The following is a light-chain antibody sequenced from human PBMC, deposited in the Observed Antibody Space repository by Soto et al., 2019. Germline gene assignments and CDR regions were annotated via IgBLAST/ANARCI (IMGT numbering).Light chain of an antibody. Sequence: QSVLTQPPSVSGAPGQRVTISCTGSSSNIGAGFDVHWYQQLPGRAPKLLIYGDITRPSGVPDRFSGSKSGTSASLAITGLQAEDAADYYCQAQDTSGSGGVVGGGTQLTVL. CDR3: QAQDTSGSGGV. J-gene: IGLJ3*02. CDR2: GDI. CDR1: SSNIGAGFD. V-gene: IGLV1-40*01.